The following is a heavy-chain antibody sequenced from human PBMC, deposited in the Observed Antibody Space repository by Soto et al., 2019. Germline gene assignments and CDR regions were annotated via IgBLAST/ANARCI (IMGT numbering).Heavy chain of an antibody. V-gene: IGHV1-2*02. CDR2: INPSGGT. J-gene: IGHJ2*01. CDR1: GYPFSDSY. Sequence: ASVKVSCKTSGYPFSDSYIHWVRQAPGQGLEWMGWINPSGGTHFAQKFQGRVAMTRDTSITTAYMELTSLKFDDTAVYYCAPGPDYFDLCGRRTLVTVCS. D-gene: IGHD2-8*02. CDR3: APGPDYFDL.